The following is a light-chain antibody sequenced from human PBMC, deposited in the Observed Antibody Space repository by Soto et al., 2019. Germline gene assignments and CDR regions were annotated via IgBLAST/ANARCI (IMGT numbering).Light chain of an antibody. V-gene: IGKV3-15*01. CDR2: GAS. Sequence: EIVMTQSPATLSVSPGERATLFCRASQSVSSNLAWYQQKPGQAPRLLIHGASTRATGIPARFSGSGSGTEFTLTISSLQSEDFAVSYCQQYNNWTPVTFGQGTKVEIK. CDR1: QSVSSN. CDR3: QQYNNWTPVT. J-gene: IGKJ1*01.